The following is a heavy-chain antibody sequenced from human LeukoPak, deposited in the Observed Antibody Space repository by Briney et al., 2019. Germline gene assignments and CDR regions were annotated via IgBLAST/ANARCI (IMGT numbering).Heavy chain of an antibody. CDR3: ARDLNNHYYHMPGVCNY. D-gene: IGHD3-22*01. J-gene: IGHJ4*02. V-gene: IGHV1-2*02. Sequence: GASVKVSCKASGYTFTGYYMHWVRQAPGQGLEWMGWINPNSGGTNYAQKFQGRVTMTRDTSISTAYMELSRLRSDDTAVYYCARDLNNHYYHMPGVCNYWGQGTLVTVSS. CDR1: GYTFTGYY. CDR2: INPNSGGT.